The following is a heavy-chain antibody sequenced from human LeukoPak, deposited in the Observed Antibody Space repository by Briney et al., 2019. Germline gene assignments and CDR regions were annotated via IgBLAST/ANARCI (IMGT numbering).Heavy chain of an antibody. CDR1: GYSFTSYW. J-gene: IGHJ4*02. CDR2: IYPGDSDT. V-gene: IGHV5-51*01. Sequence: GESLKISCKGSGYSFTSYWIGWVRPMPGKGLERMGIIYPGDSDTRYSPSFQGQVTISADKSISTTYLQWSSLKASDTAMYYCARSHVSSGSYFFDYWGQGTLVTVSS. D-gene: IGHD3-10*01. CDR3: ARSHVSSGSYFFDY.